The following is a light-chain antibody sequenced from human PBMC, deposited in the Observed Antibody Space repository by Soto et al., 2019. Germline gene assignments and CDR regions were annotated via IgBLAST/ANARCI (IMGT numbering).Light chain of an antibody. CDR2: GTS. J-gene: IGKJ1*01. CDR3: QQSNRAPWT. V-gene: IGKV1-39*01. CDR1: QNIRNF. Sequence: DIQMSQSPSSLSASVGDRVTITCRASQNIRNFLNWYQQKPGKAPKILIYGTSTLQSGVPSRFSGSGSGTEFTLTISGLQSEDFATYYCQQSNRAPWTIGQGTRVEIK.